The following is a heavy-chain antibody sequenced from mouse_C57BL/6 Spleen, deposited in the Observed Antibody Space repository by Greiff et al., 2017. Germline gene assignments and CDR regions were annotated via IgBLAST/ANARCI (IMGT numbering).Heavy chain of an antibody. J-gene: IGHJ4*01. CDR2: INPSSGYT. D-gene: IGHD2-3*01. V-gene: IGHV1-7*01. CDR1: GYTFTSYW. Sequence: QVQLKESGAELAKPGASVKLSCKASGYTFTSYWMHWVKQRPGQGLEWIGYINPSSGYTKYNQKFKDKATLTADKSSSTAYMHLSSLTYEDSAVYYCGWLLRHYAMDYWGQGTSVTVSS. CDR3: GWLLRHYAMDY.